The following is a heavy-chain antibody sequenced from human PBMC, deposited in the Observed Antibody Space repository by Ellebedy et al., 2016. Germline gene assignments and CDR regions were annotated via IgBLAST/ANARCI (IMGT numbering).Heavy chain of an antibody. CDR1: GMTFDNYA. V-gene: IGHV3-23*01. CDR2: IVGHGANA. CDR3: ARLGGYSSGWRSFDY. D-gene: IGHD6-25*01. J-gene: IGHJ4*02. Sequence: GESLKISXGASGMTFDNYAMTWVRQAPGGGLVWVSGIVGHGANAYYADSVKGRFTVSRDNAKKSLYLQMNSLRAGDTAVYYCARLGGYSSGWRSFDYWGQGALVTVSS.